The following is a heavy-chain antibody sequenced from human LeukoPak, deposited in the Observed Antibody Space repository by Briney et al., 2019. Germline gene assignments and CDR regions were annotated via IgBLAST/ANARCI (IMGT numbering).Heavy chain of an antibody. V-gene: IGHV3-69-1*01. CDR3: AREVGDDYGDYNWFDP. D-gene: IGHD4-17*01. J-gene: IGHJ5*02. CDR2: ITRSNYI. Sequence: GGSLRLSCAVSGFTFTDTYMTWIRQAPGKGLEWVSSITRSNYIYYADSVKGRFTISRDNSKNTLYLQMNSLRAEDTAVYYCAREVGDDYGDYNWFDPWGQGTLVTVSS. CDR1: GFTFTDTY.